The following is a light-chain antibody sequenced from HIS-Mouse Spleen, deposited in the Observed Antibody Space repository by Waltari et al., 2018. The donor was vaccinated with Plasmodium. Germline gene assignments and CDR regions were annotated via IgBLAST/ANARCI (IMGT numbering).Light chain of an antibody. V-gene: IGKV1-5*03. CDR2: KAS. CDR3: QQYNSYVLYT. CDR1: QSISSW. J-gene: IGKJ2*01. Sequence: DIQMTQSPSTLSASVGHRVTITCRASQSISSWLAWYQQKPGKAPKLLIYKASSLESGVPSRVSGSGSGTEFTLTISRLQPDDFATYYCQQYNSYVLYTFGQGTKLEIK.